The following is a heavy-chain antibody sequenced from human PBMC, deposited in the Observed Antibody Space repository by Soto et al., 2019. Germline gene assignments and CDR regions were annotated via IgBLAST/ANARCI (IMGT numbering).Heavy chain of an antibody. Sequence: GGSLRLSCAASGFTFSSYGMHWVRQAPGKGLEWVAVISYDGSNKYYADSVKGRFTISRDNSKNTLYLQMNSLRAEDTAVYYCAKDRNEYYYYYGMDVWGQGTTVTVSS. CDR3: AKDRNEYYYYYGMDV. CDR2: ISYDGSNK. CDR1: GFTFSSYG. D-gene: IGHD1-1*01. V-gene: IGHV3-30*18. J-gene: IGHJ6*02.